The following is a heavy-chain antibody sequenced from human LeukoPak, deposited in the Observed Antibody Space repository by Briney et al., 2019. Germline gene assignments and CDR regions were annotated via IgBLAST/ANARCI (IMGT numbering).Heavy chain of an antibody. J-gene: IGHJ6*04. CDR3: ASATVTNYYYYYGMDV. V-gene: IGHV1-69*13. Sequence: SVTVSCKASGGTFSSYAISWVRQAPGQGLEXXXXXFPIFGTANYAQKFQGRVTITADESTSTAYMELSSLRSEDTAVYYCASATVTNYYYYYGMDVWGKGTTVTVSS. D-gene: IGHD4-17*01. CDR2: XFPIFGTA. CDR1: GGTFSSYA.